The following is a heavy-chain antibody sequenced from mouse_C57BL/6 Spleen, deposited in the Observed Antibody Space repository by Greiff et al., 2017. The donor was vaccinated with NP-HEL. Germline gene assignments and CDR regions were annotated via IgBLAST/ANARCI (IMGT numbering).Heavy chain of an antibody. J-gene: IGHJ2*01. CDR2: IHPNSGST. V-gene: IGHV1-64*01. CDR1: GYTFTSYW. Sequence: QVQLQQSGAELVKPGASVKLSCKASGYTFTSYWMHWVKQRPGQGLEWIGMIHPNSGSTNYNEKFKSKATLTVDKSSSTAYMQLSSLTSEDSAVYYCARPSLYGYGSSYDYFDYWGQGTTLTVSS. CDR3: ARPSLYGYGSSYDYFDY. D-gene: IGHD1-1*01.